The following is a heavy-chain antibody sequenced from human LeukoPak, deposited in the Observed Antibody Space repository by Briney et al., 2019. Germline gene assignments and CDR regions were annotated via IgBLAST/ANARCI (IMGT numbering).Heavy chain of an antibody. J-gene: IGHJ4*02. D-gene: IGHD3-22*01. CDR2: INSGGFTI. Sequence: PGGSLRLSCGASGFTFSNYEMNWVRQAPGKGLEWVSYINSGGFTIYYADSVKGRFTISRDNAKNSLYLQMNSPRVEDTAVYYCAREAITMRTVVINEDYFDYWGQGTLVTVSS. CDR1: GFTFSNYE. V-gene: IGHV3-48*03. CDR3: AREAITMRTVVINEDYFDY.